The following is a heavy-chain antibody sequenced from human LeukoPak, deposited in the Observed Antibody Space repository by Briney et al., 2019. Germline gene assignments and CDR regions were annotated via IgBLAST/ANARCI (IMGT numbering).Heavy chain of an antibody. CDR1: GFTFSSYS. Sequence: GGSLRLSCAASGFTFSSYSMNWVRQAPGKGLDWVSSISSSSSYIYYADSVKGRFTISRDNAKNSLYLQMNSLSAEDTAVYYCARDRACSGGSCHYPFDYWGQGTLVTVSS. CDR2: ISSSSSYI. D-gene: IGHD2-15*01. V-gene: IGHV3-21*01. CDR3: ARDRACSGGSCHYPFDY. J-gene: IGHJ4*02.